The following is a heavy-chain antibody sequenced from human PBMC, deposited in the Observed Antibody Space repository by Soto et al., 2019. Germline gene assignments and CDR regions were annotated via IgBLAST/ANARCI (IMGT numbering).Heavy chain of an antibody. CDR1: GFTFSGYW. CDR2: IKQDGSEK. D-gene: IGHD6-19*01. Sequence: EVRLMESGGGLVQPGGSLRLSCAASGFTFSGYWMSWARQAPGKGLEWVANIKQDGSEKYSVDSVKGRFTISRDNAQDSLYLQMNSLRVEDTAIYYCARDRGSGFVCPDYGGMDVWGQGTTVIVSS. CDR3: ARDRGSGFVCPDYGGMDV. J-gene: IGHJ6*02. V-gene: IGHV3-7*05.